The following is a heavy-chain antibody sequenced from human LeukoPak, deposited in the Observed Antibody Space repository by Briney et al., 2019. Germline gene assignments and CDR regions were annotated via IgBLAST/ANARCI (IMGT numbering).Heavy chain of an antibody. Sequence: PGGSLRLSCAASGFTFSSYAMSWVRQAPGKGLEWVSSISGSVDSTYYADSVKGRFTISRDNSKNTLYLQMNSLRAEDTAVYYCAKDRLRFFYYGSGSPFDYWGQGTLVTVSS. V-gene: IGHV3-23*01. CDR2: ISGSVDST. D-gene: IGHD3-10*01. CDR1: GFTFSSYA. J-gene: IGHJ4*02. CDR3: AKDRLRFFYYGSGSPFDY.